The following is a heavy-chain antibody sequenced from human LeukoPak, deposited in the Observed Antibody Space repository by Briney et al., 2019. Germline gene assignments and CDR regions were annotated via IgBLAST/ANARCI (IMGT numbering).Heavy chain of an antibody. CDR2: SSCSSSYI. Sequence: GGSLTLSCAPSGFTFSISSMNLVRQAPGKGLDVSSSSSCSSSYIYYAGSVKGRFINSRDNDKNSLYVQMNSLRAEDTAVYYCARGIAAAGTWCDPWGQGTLVTVCS. V-gene: IGHV3-21*01. J-gene: IGHJ5*02. CDR1: GFTFSISS. CDR3: ARGIAAAGTWCDP. D-gene: IGHD6-13*01.